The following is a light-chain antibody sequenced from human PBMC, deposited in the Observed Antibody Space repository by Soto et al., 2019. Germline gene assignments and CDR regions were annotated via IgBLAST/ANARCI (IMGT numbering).Light chain of an antibody. Sequence: DIVMTQSPDSLAVSLGETATINCKSSQSVLSSYDNKNYLVWYQQKPGRPPKLLIYWASTRESGVAERFSGSGSGTDFSLTISSLQAEDVAVYYCQQFYSNPPTFGGGTKVDI. CDR2: WAS. V-gene: IGKV4-1*01. CDR3: QQFYSNPPT. CDR1: QSVLSSYDNKNY. J-gene: IGKJ4*01.